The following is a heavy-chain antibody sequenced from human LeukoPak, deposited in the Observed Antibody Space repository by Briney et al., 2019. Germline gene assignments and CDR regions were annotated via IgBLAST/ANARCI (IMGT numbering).Heavy chain of an antibody. Sequence: ASVKVSCKASGYTFTSYGISWVRQAPGQGLEWMGWISAYNGNTNYAQKLQGRVTMTTDTSTSTAYMELRSLRSDDTAVYYCAVYYYDSSGYQYYFDYWGQGTLVTVSS. V-gene: IGHV1-18*01. J-gene: IGHJ4*02. CDR1: GYTFTSYG. CDR2: ISAYNGNT. CDR3: AVYYYDSSGYQYYFDY. D-gene: IGHD3-22*01.